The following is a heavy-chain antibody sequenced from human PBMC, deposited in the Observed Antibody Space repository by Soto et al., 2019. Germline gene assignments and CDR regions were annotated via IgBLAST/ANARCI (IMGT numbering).Heavy chain of an antibody. CDR3: AKGSEVPGRGLDY. Sequence: GGSLRLSCAASGFTFRSFAMAWVRQAPGKGLEWVSTIANSGGDTYYADSVKGRFTISRDNSKNTLYLEMNSLRAEDTAIYYCAKGSEVPGRGLDYWGQGTLVTVSS. V-gene: IGHV3-23*01. CDR2: IANSGGDT. CDR1: GFTFRSFA. J-gene: IGHJ4*02.